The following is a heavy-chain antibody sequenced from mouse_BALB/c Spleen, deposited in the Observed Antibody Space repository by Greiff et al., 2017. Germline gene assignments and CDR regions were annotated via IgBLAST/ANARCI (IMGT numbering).Heavy chain of an antibody. CDR1: GFTFSDYY. V-gene: IGHV5-4*02. CDR3: ARAPGTSAFDY. J-gene: IGHJ2*01. D-gene: IGHD4-1*01. CDR2: ISDGGSYT. Sequence: EVQGVESGGGLVKPGGSLKLSCAASGFTFSDYYMYWVRQTPEKRLEWVATISDGGSYTYYPDSVKGRFTISRDNAKNNLYLQMSSLKSEDTAMYYCARAPGTSAFDYWGQGTTLTVSS.